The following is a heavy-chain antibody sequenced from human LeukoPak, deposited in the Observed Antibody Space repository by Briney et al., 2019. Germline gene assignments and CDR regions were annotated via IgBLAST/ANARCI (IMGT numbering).Heavy chain of an antibody. D-gene: IGHD4-17*01. J-gene: IGHJ4*02. CDR2: ISWNSGSI. CDR1: GFTLDDYA. V-gene: IGHV3-9*01. Sequence: GGSLRLSCAASGFTLDDYAMHWVRQAPGKGLEWVSGISWNSGSIGYADSVKGRFTISRDNAKNSLYLQMNSLRAEDTALYYCAKEAYGDLPYFDYWGQGTLVTVSS. CDR3: AKEAYGDLPYFDY.